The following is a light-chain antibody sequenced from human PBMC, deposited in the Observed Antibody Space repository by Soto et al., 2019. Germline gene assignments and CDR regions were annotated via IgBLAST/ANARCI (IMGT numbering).Light chain of an antibody. Sequence: EIVLTQSPATLSLSPGERATLSCRASQSVSSYLAWYQQKPGQAPRLLIYDASNRATGIPARFSGSGSGTEFTLTISSTEPEDVAVYYCQQRSNWPLTFGGGTKVEIK. J-gene: IGKJ4*01. CDR3: QQRSNWPLT. V-gene: IGKV3-11*01. CDR1: QSVSSY. CDR2: DAS.